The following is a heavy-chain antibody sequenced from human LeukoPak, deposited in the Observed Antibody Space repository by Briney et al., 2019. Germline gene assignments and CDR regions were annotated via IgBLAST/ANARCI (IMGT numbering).Heavy chain of an antibody. D-gene: IGHD2-15*01. CDR2: IWYDGSRT. J-gene: IGHJ4*02. V-gene: IGHV3-33*01. CDR1: GFTFSAYG. CDR3: ARDLCSTSSCYDY. Sequence: GTSLRLSCAASGFTFSAYGIHWVRQAPGKGLEWVAVIWYDGSRTYYVDSVKGRFTISRDDSKNTLYLQMSSLRAEDTAVYYCARDLCSTSSCYDYWGQGTLVTVSS.